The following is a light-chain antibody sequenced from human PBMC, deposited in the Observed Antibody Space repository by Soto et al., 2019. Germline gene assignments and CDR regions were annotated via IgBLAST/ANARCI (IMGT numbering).Light chain of an antibody. Sequence: QSVLTQPASVSGSPGQSITISCTGTSSDIGGYNYVSWYQHLPGKAPKLMIYDVSNRPSGVSDRFSGSKSGNTASLTISGLQAEDEADYYCSSFTPTSTHVFGSGTRSPS. J-gene: IGLJ1*01. CDR1: SSDIGGYNY. CDR3: SSFTPTSTHV. V-gene: IGLV2-14*03. CDR2: DVS.